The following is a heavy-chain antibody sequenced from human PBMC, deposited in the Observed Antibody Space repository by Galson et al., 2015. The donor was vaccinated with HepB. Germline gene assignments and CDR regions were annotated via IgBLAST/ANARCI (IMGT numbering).Heavy chain of an antibody. Sequence: SLRLSCAASGFTFSNYGMHWVRQAPGKGLEWVAVISYEGGTKYYADSVKGRFTISRDNSRNTLYLQMDTLRAEDTAVYYCARPAHDFWSGYQNWFDPWGQGTLVTVSS. J-gene: IGHJ5*02. D-gene: IGHD3-3*01. CDR2: ISYEGGTK. CDR3: ARPAHDFWSGYQNWFDP. CDR1: GFTFSNYG. V-gene: IGHV3-30*03.